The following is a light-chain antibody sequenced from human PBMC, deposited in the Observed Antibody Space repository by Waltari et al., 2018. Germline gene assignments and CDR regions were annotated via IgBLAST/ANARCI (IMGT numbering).Light chain of an antibody. CDR3: QQSYSMPIT. Sequence: DIQMTQSPSSLSASVGDRVTITCRASQSISSYLYWYQQKPGKAPKLLIYAASSLQSGVPSRFSGSGSETDFTLTISSLQPEDFATYYCQQSYSMPITFGQGTRLEI. V-gene: IGKV1-39*01. CDR2: AAS. J-gene: IGKJ5*01. CDR1: QSISSY.